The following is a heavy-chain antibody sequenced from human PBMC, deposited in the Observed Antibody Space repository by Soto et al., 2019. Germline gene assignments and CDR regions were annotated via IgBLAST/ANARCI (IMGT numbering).Heavy chain of an antibody. CDR3: AKGFGYYKGFFDY. CDR2: ISGSGGST. D-gene: IGHD3-10*01. CDR1: GFTFSSYG. Sequence: GGSLRLSCAASGFTFSSYGMNWVRQAPGKGLEWVSAISGSGGSTYYADAVKGRFTISRDNSKNTLYLQMNSLRAEDTAVYYCAKGFGYYKGFFDYWGQGTLVTVSS. V-gene: IGHV3-23*01. J-gene: IGHJ4*02.